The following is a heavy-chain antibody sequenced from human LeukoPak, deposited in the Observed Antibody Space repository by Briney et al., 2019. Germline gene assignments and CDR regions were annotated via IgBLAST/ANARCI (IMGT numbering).Heavy chain of an antibody. D-gene: IGHD5-12*01. J-gene: IGHJ4*02. CDR3: ARDREDGYNSGYFDY. V-gene: IGHV1-46*01. Sequence: ASVKVSFKASGYTLTSYYMHWVRQAPGQGLEWRGIINPSGGSTSYAQKFQGRVTMTRDTATSTVYMERSSLRSEDTAVYYCARDREDGYNSGYFDYWGQGTLVTVSS. CDR1: GYTLTSYY. CDR2: INPSGGST.